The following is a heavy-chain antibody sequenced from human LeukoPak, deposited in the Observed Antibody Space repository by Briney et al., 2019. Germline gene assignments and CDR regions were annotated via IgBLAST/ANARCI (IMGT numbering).Heavy chain of an antibody. V-gene: IGHV4-39*01. D-gene: IGHD3-10*01. J-gene: IGHJ5*02. CDR1: GDSMISDTYY. CDR2: LYYRGST. CDR3: ARHYGP. Sequence: SGTLSLTCIVSGDSMISDTYYWAWIRQPPGKGLQWIGSLYYRGSTYYNPSLKSRVTISVDTSKNQFSLKLNSVTAADTAVYYCARHYGPWGQGTLVTVSS.